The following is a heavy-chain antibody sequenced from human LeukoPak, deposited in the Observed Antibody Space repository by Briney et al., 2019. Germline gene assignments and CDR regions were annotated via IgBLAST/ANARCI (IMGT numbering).Heavy chain of an antibody. CDR1: GFTFSSYG. Sequence: GGSLILSCAASGFTFSSYGMSWVRQAPGKGLELVSAISGRGGSTYYADSVKGRFTIYRDNSKNTLYLQMNSLRAEDTGVYYGANHYKGGAFDIWGQGTMVTVSS. CDR3: ANHYKGGAFDI. V-gene: IGHV3-23*01. CDR2: ISGRGGST. D-gene: IGHD3-10*01. J-gene: IGHJ3*02.